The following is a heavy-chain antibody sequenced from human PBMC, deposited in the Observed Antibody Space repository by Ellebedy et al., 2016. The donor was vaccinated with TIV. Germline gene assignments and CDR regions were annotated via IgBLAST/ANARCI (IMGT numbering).Heavy chain of an antibody. CDR2: ISTGGST. D-gene: IGHD1-1*01. J-gene: IGHJ3*02. Sequence: GESLKISCAVSGFTVNSNYMSWVRQAPGKGLEWVSTISTGGSTFSADSVRGRFTSSRDTSRKLLYLQLNGLRAEDTAVYFCAGETFIDVDLEVWGVFDIWGQGTMVSVSS. V-gene: IGHV3-66*01. CDR1: GFTVNSNY. CDR3: AGETFIDVDLEVWGVFDI.